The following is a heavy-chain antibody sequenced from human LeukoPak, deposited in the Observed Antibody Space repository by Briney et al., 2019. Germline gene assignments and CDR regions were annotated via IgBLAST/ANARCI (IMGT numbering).Heavy chain of an antibody. Sequence: PSETLSLTCTVSGGSISSYYWSWIRQPPGKGLEWIGSLYYSGSTYYNPSLKSRATISVDTSKNQFSLRVTSVTAADTAVYYCARHVNGLCSSTRCSYWFDPWGQGTLVTVSS. CDR3: ARHVNGLCSSTRCSYWFDP. D-gene: IGHD2-2*01. CDR2: LYYSGST. J-gene: IGHJ5*02. V-gene: IGHV4-59*05. CDR1: GGSISSYY.